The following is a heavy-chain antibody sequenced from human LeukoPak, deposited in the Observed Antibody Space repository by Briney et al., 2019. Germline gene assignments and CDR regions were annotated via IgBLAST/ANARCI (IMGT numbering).Heavy chain of an antibody. CDR3: AKVPYYYDSSGYYGAFDI. D-gene: IGHD3-22*01. J-gene: IGHJ3*02. Sequence: PGGSLRLSCAASGFTFSSYAMSWVRQAPGKGLEWVSAISGSGGSTYYADSVKGRFTISRDNSKNTLYLQMNSLRAEDTAVYYCAKVPYYYDSSGYYGAFDIWDQGTMVTVSS. CDR2: ISGSGGST. V-gene: IGHV3-23*01. CDR1: GFTFSSYA.